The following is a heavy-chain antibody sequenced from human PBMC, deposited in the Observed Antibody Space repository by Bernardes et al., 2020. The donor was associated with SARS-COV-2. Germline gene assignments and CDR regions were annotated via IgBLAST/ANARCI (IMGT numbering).Heavy chain of an antibody. J-gene: IGHJ4*02. CDR3: ARDKEEFEWELLPSVAYYFDY. D-gene: IGHD1-26*01. Sequence: GGSLRLSCAASGFTFSSYSMNWVRQAPGKGLEWVSSISSSSSYIYYADSVKGRFTISRDNAKNSLYLQMNSLRAEDTAVYYCARDKEEFEWELLPSVAYYFDYWGQGTLVTVSS. CDR1: GFTFSSYS. CDR2: ISSSSSYI. V-gene: IGHV3-21*01.